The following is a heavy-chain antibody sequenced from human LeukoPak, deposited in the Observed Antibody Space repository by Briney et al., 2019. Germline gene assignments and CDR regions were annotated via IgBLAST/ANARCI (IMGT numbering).Heavy chain of an antibody. CDR2: IIAYNGNT. V-gene: IGHV1-18*01. J-gene: IGHJ6*03. CDR3: ARDSGMITFGGVILYYYYMDV. D-gene: IGHD3-16*02. Sequence: ASVKVSCKASGYTFTSYGISWVRQAPGQGLEWMGWIIAYNGNTNYAQKLQGRVTMTTDTSTSTVYMELSSLRSEDTAVYYCARDSGMITFGGVILYYYYMDVWGKGTTVTISS. CDR1: GYTFTSYG.